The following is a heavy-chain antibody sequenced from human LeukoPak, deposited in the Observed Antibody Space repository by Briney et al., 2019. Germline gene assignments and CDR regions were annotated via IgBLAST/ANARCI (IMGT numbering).Heavy chain of an antibody. CDR2: IRKKANSYTT. CDR3: TTIRGFCSGRSCLGY. J-gene: IGHJ4*02. D-gene: IGHD2-15*01. V-gene: IGHV3-72*01. CDR1: GFTFSDHY. Sequence: GGSLRLSCAASGFTFSDHYMDWARQAPGKGLEWVGRIRKKANSYTTEYAASVKGRFSISRDDSKNTLYLQMNSLKSEDTAVYYCTTIRGFCSGRSCLGYWGQGTLVTVSS.